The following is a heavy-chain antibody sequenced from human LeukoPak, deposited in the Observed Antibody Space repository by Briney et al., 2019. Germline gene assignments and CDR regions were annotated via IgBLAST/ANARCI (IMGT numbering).Heavy chain of an antibody. CDR1: GFTFSSYA. J-gene: IGHJ4*02. CDR3: AKDSSFFDY. Sequence: GGSLRLSCAASGFTFSSYAMNWVRQAPGKGLEWVSSISVSSGSTSYADSVKGRFTISRDNSKNTVYLQMNSLRAEDTAVYYCAKDSSFFDYWGQGTLVTVSS. V-gene: IGHV3-23*01. CDR2: ISVSSGST.